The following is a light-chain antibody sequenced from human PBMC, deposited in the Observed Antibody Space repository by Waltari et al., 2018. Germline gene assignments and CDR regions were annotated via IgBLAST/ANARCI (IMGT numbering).Light chain of an antibody. CDR3: CSYAGSNTYV. Sequence: QSALTQPASVSGSPGQSITISCTGTTSDVGTYTPVSWYQQHQGKAPKLIIYEVSKRPSGISNRFSASKSGNTASLTISGLQAEDEADYYCCSYAGSNTYVFGTGTKVTVL. CDR1: TSDVGTYTP. CDR2: EVS. V-gene: IGLV2-23*02. J-gene: IGLJ1*01.